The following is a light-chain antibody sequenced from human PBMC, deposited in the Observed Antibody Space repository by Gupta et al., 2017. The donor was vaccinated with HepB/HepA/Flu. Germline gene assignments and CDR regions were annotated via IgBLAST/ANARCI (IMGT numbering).Light chain of an antibody. CDR2: DVS. CDR1: NRDVGDYDY. J-gene: IGLJ3*02. V-gene: IGLV2-11*01. Sequence: QSALTQPRSVSGSPGQSVTVSYTGTNRDVGDYDYVSWYQQHPGKAPKLMIYDVSKRPSGVPDRFSGSKSGNTASLTISELQAEDEADYYCCSYAGSYTWVFGGGTKLAV. CDR3: CSYAGSYTWV.